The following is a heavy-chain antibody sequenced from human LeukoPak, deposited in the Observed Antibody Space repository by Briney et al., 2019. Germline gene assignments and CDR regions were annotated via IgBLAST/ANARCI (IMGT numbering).Heavy chain of an antibody. CDR3: ARDYRTNVVTAMVKEYYYYYYGMDV. J-gene: IGHJ6*02. CDR1: GGSFSGYY. Sequence: SETLSLTCAVYGGSFSGYYWSWIRQPPGKGLEWIGEINHSGSTNYNPSLKSRVTISVDTSKNQFSLKLSSVTAADTAVYYCARDYRTNVVTAMVKEYYYYYYGMDVWGQGTTVTVSS. D-gene: IGHD5-18*01. V-gene: IGHV4-34*01. CDR2: INHSGST.